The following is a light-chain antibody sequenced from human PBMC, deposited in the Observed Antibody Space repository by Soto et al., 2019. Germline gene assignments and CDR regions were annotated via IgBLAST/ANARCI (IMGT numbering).Light chain of an antibody. V-gene: IGLV1-44*01. CDR3: ASWDDSLNGYV. J-gene: IGLJ1*01. CDR1: SSNIGSDT. CDR2: TNN. Sequence: QSVLTQPPSASGTPGQRVTISCSGGSSNIGSDTVNWYQHLPGTAPKLLIYTNNQRPSGVPDRFSGSKSGTSASLTISGLQSEDEAEYYCASWDDSLNGYVFGTGNKVTVL.